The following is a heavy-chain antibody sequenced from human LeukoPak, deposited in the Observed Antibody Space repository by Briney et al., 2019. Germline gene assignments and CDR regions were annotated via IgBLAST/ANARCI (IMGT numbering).Heavy chain of an antibody. CDR1: GFTFDDYA. Sequence: GRSLRLSCAASGFTFDDYAMHWVRQAPGKGLEWVSGITWNSAYIGYADSVKGRFTISRDNAKNSLYLQMNSLRAEDTAVYYCASIVGAPIYYYGMDVWGQGTTVTVSS. CDR3: ASIVGAPIYYYGMDV. D-gene: IGHD1-26*01. J-gene: IGHJ6*02. CDR2: ITWNSAYI. V-gene: IGHV3-9*01.